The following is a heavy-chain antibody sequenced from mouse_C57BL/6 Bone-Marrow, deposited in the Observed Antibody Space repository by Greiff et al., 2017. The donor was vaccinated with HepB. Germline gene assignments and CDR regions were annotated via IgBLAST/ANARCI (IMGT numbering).Heavy chain of an antibody. CDR1: GYSITSGYY. V-gene: IGHV3-6*01. CDR2: ISYDGSN. D-gene: IGHD1-1*01. CDR3: ARDYYGSRPDY. J-gene: IGHJ2*01. Sequence: EVHLVESGPGLVKPSQSLSLTCSVTGYSITSGYYWNWIRQFPGNKLEWMGYISYDGSNNYNPSLKNRISITRDTSKNQFFLKLNSVTTEDTATYYCARDYYGSRPDYWGQGTTLTVSS.